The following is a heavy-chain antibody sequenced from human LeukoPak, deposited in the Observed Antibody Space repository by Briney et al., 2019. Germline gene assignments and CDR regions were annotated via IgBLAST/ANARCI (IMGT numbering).Heavy chain of an antibody. Sequence: PSETLSLTCAVYGGSFSGYYWSWIRQPPGKGLEWMGEINHSGSTNYNPSLKSRVTISVDTSKNQFSLKLSSVTAADTAVYYCARGGADIVVVVAATRALDYWGQGTLVTVSS. V-gene: IGHV4-34*01. CDR2: INHSGST. CDR1: GGSFSGYY. CDR3: ARGGADIVVVVAATRALDY. J-gene: IGHJ4*02. D-gene: IGHD2-15*01.